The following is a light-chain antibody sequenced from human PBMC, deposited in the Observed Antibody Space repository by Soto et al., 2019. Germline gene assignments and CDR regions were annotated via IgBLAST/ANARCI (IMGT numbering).Light chain of an antibody. CDR2: DTS. Sequence: EPVLTQSPGTLSVSPGERAALSCRTSQSVSNTYVAWYQQKPGQAPRLLIFDTSKRATGIPDRFIGSGSGTDFTLTISRLEPEDFAVFFCQQYGNSEIIFGQGTRLEIK. V-gene: IGKV3-20*01. CDR1: QSVSNTY. J-gene: IGKJ5*01. CDR3: QQYGNSEII.